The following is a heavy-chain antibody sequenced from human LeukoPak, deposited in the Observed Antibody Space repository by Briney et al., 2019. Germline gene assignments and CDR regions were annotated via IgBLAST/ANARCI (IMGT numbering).Heavy chain of an antibody. V-gene: IGHV1-8*01. J-gene: IGHJ4*02. CDR3: ARGLIYDYVWGSYRYPGVFDY. CDR1: GYTFTSYD. CDR2: MNPNSGNT. D-gene: IGHD3-16*02. Sequence: ASVKVSCKASGYTFTSYDINWVRQADGQGLEWMGWMNPNSGNTGYAQKFQGRVTMTRNTSISTAYMELSSLRSEDTAVYYCARGLIYDYVWGSYRYPGVFDYWGQGTLVTVSS.